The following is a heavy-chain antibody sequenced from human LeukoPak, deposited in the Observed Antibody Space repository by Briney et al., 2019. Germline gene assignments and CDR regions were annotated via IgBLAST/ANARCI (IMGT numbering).Heavy chain of an antibody. V-gene: IGHV3-30-3*01. CDR1: GFTFSSYA. CDR3: ARDHSSSWSAFVY. Sequence: PGRSLRLSCAASGFTFSSYAMHWVRQAPGKGLEWVAVISYDGSNKYYADSVKGRFTISRDNSKNTLYLQMNSLRAEDTAVYYCARDHSSSWSAFVYWGQGTLVTVSS. J-gene: IGHJ4*02. CDR2: ISYDGSNK. D-gene: IGHD6-13*01.